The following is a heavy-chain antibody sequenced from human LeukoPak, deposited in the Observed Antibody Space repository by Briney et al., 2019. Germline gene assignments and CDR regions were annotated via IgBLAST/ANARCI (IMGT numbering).Heavy chain of an antibody. CDR1: GYTFTSYD. V-gene: IGHV1-2*02. CDR2: INPNSGGT. J-gene: IGHJ6*03. Sequence: ASVKVSCKASGYTFTSYDINWVRQAPGQGLEWMGWINPNSGGTNYAQKFQGRVTMTRDTSISTAYMELSRLRSDDTAVYYCARDRLRSYMDVWGKGTTVTVSS. D-gene: IGHD3-3*01. CDR3: ARDRLRSYMDV.